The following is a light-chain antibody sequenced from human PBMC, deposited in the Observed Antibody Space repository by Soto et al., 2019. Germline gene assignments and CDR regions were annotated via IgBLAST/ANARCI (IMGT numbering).Light chain of an antibody. Sequence: EIVMTQSPATLSVFPGERATLSCRASQSISNNLAWYQQKPGQAPRLLIFGVSTRAPGIPVRFSGSVSGTEFSLTISSLQSEDFAVYYCQHYNNWPPETFGQGTKVEIK. CDR2: GVS. CDR1: QSISNN. V-gene: IGKV3-15*01. J-gene: IGKJ1*01. CDR3: QHYNNWPPET.